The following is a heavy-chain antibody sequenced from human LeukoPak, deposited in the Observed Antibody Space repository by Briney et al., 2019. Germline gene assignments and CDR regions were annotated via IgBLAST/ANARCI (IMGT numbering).Heavy chain of an antibody. CDR1: GGSISSSNW. J-gene: IGHJ4*02. CDR3: ARGRRRITMVRGVIHPPFDY. CDR2: IYHSGSI. Sequence: PSETLSLTCVVSGGSISSSNWWCWVRQPPGKGLEWIGEIYHSGSINYNPSLKSRVTISVDKSKNQFSLKLSSVTAADTAVYYCARGRRRITMVRGVIHPPFDYWGQGTLVTVSS. V-gene: IGHV4-4*02. D-gene: IGHD3-10*01.